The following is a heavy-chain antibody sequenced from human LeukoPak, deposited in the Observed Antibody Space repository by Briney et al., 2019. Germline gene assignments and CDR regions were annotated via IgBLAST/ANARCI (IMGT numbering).Heavy chain of an antibody. CDR1: GFRFSNSW. D-gene: IGHD3-10*01. J-gene: IGHJ4*02. CDR3: ARGADHGGSYYPD. V-gene: IGHV3-74*01. Sequence: PGGSLRLSCAASGFRFSNSWMYWVRQGPGKGPVWVSRMKTDGTRIEYADSVKGRFTISRDNAKNTLFLQMSGLRVEDTAVYYCARGADHGGSYYPDWGQGTRVTVSS. CDR2: MKTDGTRI.